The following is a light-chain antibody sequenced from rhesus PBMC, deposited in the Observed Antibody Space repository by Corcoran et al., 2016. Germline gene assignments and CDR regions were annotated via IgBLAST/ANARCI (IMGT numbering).Light chain of an antibody. J-gene: IGKJ3*01. Sequence: DIQMTQSPSSLSASVGDRVTVTCRASQGINKELSWYQQNPGKAPTLLIYAASSLQTGASSRLSGSGSGTDYTLTISSLPPEDVATYCCLQDYTTPFAIGPGTKLDIK. CDR3: LQDYTTPFA. V-gene: IGKV1-94*01. CDR2: AAS. CDR1: QGINKE.